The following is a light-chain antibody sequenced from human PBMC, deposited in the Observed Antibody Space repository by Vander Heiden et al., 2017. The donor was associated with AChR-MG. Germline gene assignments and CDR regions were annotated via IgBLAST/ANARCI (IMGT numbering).Light chain of an antibody. CDR3: QLRKSWPPLI. CDR1: QSVDIY. V-gene: IGKV3-11*01. CDR2: DAS. J-gene: IGKJ4*01. Sequence: EIVLTQSPATLSLSPGERATLSCRASQSVDIYLAWYQQKPGQAPRLLISDASNRATGIPTRFSGSGSGTDFTLTISSLEPEDFAVYYCQLRKSWPPLIFGCEAKVEIK.